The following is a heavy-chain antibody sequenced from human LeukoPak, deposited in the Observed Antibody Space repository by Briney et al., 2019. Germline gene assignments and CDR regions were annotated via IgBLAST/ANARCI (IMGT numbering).Heavy chain of an antibody. CDR3: ARQDSSSWYSDYYYYGMDV. CDR2: INHSGST. J-gene: IGHJ6*02. V-gene: IGHV4-34*01. CDR1: GGSFSGYY. D-gene: IGHD6-13*01. Sequence: SETLSLTCAVYGGSFSGYYWSWIRQPPGKGLEWIGEINHSGSTNYNPSLKSRVTISVDTSKNQFSLKLSSVTAADTAVYYCARQDSSSWYSDYYYYGMDVWGQGTTVTVSS.